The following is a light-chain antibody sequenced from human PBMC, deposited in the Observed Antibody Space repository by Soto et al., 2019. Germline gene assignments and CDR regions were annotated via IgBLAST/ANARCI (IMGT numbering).Light chain of an antibody. CDR3: QHYGTSHRS. CDR1: QSVSSTY. J-gene: IGKJ2*01. CDR2: SAS. Sequence: EIVLTQSPGTLSLSPGERATLSCRASQSVSSTYFAWYQQKPGQAPRLLIYSASSRATGIPDRFSGSGSGTDFTLTISRLEPEDCAVYYCQHYGTSHRSFSQGTVLEIK. V-gene: IGKV3-20*01.